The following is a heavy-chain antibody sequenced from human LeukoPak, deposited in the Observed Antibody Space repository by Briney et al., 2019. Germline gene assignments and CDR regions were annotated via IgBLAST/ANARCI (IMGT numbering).Heavy chain of an antibody. CDR3: AIATVTTWAFDI. CDR2: INHSGST. V-gene: IGHV4-34*01. D-gene: IGHD4-11*01. CDR1: GGSFSGYY. Sequence: SETLSLTCAVYGGSFSGYYWSWIRQPPGKGLEWIGEINHSGSTNYNPSLKSRVTISVDTFKNQFSLKLSSVTAADTAVYYCAIATVTTWAFDIWGQGTMVTVSS. J-gene: IGHJ3*02.